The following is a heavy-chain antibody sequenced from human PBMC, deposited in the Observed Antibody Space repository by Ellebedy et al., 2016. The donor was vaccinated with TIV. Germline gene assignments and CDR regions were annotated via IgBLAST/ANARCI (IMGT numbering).Heavy chain of an antibody. D-gene: IGHD3-22*01. Sequence: AASVKVSCKASGYTFTGYYMHWVRQAPGQGLEWMGWINPNSGGTNYAQKFQGRVTMTRDTSISTAYMELSRLRPDDTAVYYCASDTSGYSSDAFDIWGQGTMVTVSS. CDR3: ASDTSGYSSDAFDI. CDR2: INPNSGGT. V-gene: IGHV1-2*02. CDR1: GYTFTGYY. J-gene: IGHJ3*02.